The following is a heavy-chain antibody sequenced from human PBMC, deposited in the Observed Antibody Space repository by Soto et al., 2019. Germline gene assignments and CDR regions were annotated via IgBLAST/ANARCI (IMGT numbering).Heavy chain of an antibody. V-gene: IGHV3-30*03. J-gene: IGHJ4*02. CDR1: GFTFSSYG. CDR2: ISYDGSNK. D-gene: IGHD5-18*01. Sequence: QVQLVESGGGVVQPGRSLRLSCAASGFTFSSYGMQWVRQAPGKGLEWVAVISYDGSNKYYADSVKGRFTISRDNSKNKLYLQMNSLRAEDTAVYYCARGRGYSYGFGDYWGQGTLVTVSS. CDR3: ARGRGYSYGFGDY.